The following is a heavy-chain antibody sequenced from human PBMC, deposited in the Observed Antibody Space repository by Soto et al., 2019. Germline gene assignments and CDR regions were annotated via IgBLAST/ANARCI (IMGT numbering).Heavy chain of an antibody. J-gene: IGHJ4*02. CDR2: CRHTTKRYST. V-gene: IGHV3-72*01. Sequence: PGGPLRLACAGSGFTLSDHYIDFVRQPRGKGLEGVGRCRHTTKRYSTTHAESLKGRFTTSRDESKKSVYLQMKSLKTEDTAVYYCVRATYFSDSSGYTRCFNYWGKGT. CDR3: VRATYFSDSSGYTRCFNY. CDR1: GFTLSDHY. D-gene: IGHD3-22*01.